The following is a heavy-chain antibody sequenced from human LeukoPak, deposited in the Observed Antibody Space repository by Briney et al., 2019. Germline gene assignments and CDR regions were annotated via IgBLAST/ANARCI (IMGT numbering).Heavy chain of an antibody. Sequence: SETLSLTCAVYGGSFSGYYWSWIRQPPGKGLEWIGEINHSGSTNYNPSLKSRVTISVDTSKNQFSLKLSSVTAADTAVYYCARAAGTVYYYMDVWGKGTTVTVSS. CDR3: ARAAGTVYYYMDV. J-gene: IGHJ6*03. D-gene: IGHD6-13*01. CDR1: GGSFSGYY. V-gene: IGHV4-34*01. CDR2: INHSGST.